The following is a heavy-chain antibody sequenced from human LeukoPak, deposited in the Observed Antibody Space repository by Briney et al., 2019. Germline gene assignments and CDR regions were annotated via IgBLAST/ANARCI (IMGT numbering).Heavy chain of an antibody. CDR3: ARTRRAGTGGLFDL. V-gene: IGHV4-4*07. J-gene: IGHJ5*02. CDR1: GGSISSYY. D-gene: IGHD6-19*01. CDR2: IYTSGST. Sequence: PSETLSLTCTVSGGSISSYYWSWIRQPAGKGLEWIGRIYTSGSTNYNPSLKCRATMSVDTSKNQYSLKLSSVTAADTAVYYCARTRRAGTGGLFDLWGQGTLVTVSS.